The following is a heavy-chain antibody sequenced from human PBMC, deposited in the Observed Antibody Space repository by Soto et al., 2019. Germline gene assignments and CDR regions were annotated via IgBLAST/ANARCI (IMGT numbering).Heavy chain of an antibody. V-gene: IGHV1-18*01. CDR1: GYTFTSYG. Sequence: QVQLVQSGAEVKKPGASVKVSCKASGYTFTSYGISWVRQAPGQGLEWMGWISAYNGNTNYAQKLQGRVTITTDTSTSTAYMELRSLRSDDTAVYYCARDWAPYSSSWTFDYWGQGTLVTVSS. D-gene: IGHD6-13*01. CDR3: ARDWAPYSSSWTFDY. J-gene: IGHJ4*02. CDR2: ISAYNGNT.